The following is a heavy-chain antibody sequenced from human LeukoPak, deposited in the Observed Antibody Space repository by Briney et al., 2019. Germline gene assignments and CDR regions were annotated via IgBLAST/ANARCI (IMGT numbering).Heavy chain of an antibody. CDR2: INPNSGGT. Sequence: ASVKVSCKASGYTFTVYYMHRVRQAPGQGLEWMGWINPNSGGTNYAQKFQGRVTMTRDTSISTAYMELSRLRSDDTAVYYCARSGWELLPLQYFDLWGRGTLVTVSS. CDR3: ARSGWELLPLQYFDL. D-gene: IGHD1-26*01. J-gene: IGHJ2*01. V-gene: IGHV1-2*02. CDR1: GYTFTVYY.